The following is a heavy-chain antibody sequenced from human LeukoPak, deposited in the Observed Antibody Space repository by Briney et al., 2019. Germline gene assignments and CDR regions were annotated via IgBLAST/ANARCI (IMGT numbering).Heavy chain of an antibody. CDR3: AKGLVVPAAIHQDAFDI. D-gene: IGHD2-2*02. Sequence: PGGSLRLSCAASGFTFDDYAMHWVRQAPGKGLEWVSGISWNSGSIGYADSVKGRFTISRDNAKNSLYLQMNSLRAEDTALYYCAKGLVVPAAIHQDAFDIWGQGTMVTVSS. V-gene: IGHV3-9*01. CDR1: GFTFDDYA. CDR2: ISWNSGSI. J-gene: IGHJ3*02.